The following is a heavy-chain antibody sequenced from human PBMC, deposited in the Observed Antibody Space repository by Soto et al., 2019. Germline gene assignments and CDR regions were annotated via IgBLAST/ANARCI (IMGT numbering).Heavy chain of an antibody. D-gene: IGHD3-9*01. Sequence: SETLSLTCSVSGDSINSDKYYWGWIRQPPGKGLEWIWSIYFRGNTYYNPSLQTRVTISLDKSKSQFSLKLNSVTAADSAVYFCARLEGLATISYYFDFWGQGALVTVSS. CDR2: IYFRGNT. CDR1: GDSINSDKYY. V-gene: IGHV4-39*01. CDR3: ARLEGLATISYYFDF. J-gene: IGHJ4*02.